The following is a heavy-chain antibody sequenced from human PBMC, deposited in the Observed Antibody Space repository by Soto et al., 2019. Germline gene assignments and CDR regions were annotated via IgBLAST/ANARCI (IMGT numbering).Heavy chain of an antibody. J-gene: IGHJ4*02. Sequence: GGSLRLSCAASGFTFSSYAIHWVRQAPGKGLEWVTFISNDGSNEYSADTVKGRFTIYRDSSKSTVYLYMNSLRAEDTAVYYCARGAYYYDRSGHYELDYWGQGT. CDR3: ARGAYYYDRSGHYELDY. CDR2: ISNDGSNE. V-gene: IGHV3-30-3*01. D-gene: IGHD3-22*01. CDR1: GFTFSSYA.